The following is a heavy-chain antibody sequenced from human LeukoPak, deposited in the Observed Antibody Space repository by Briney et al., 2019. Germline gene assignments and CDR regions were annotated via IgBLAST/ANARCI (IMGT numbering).Heavy chain of an antibody. CDR2: IGGSGDFT. CDR3: ARISGSYVFDY. V-gene: IGHV3-23*01. CDR1: GFTFSTYA. Sequence: PGGSLRLSCAASGFTFSTYAMSWVRQAPGKGLEWVSAIGGSGDFTYYAEYVRGRFTISRDNSKKTLYLQMNSLRAEDTAVYYCARISGSYVFDYWGQGTLVTVSS. D-gene: IGHD1-26*01. J-gene: IGHJ4*02.